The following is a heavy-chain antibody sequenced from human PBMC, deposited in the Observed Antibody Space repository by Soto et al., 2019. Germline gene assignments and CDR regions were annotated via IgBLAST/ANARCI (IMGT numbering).Heavy chain of an antibody. V-gene: IGHV2-5*02. D-gene: IGHD4-17*01. CDR1: GFSLRTSGVG. J-gene: IGHJ4*02. CDR2: IYWDDDK. Sequence: QITLKESGPTLVKPTQTLTLTCTFSGFSLRTSGVGVGWIRQPPGKALEWLALIYWDDDKRYSPSLKSRLTITKYTSKNQVVLTMTNMDPVDTATYYCAHLTTGGFYFDYWGQGTLVTVSS. CDR3: AHLTTGGFYFDY.